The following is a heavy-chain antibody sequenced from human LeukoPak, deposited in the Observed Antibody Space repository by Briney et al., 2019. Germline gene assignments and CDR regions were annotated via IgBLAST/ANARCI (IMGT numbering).Heavy chain of an antibody. CDR2: INTGKGNS. D-gene: IGHD3-22*01. Sequence: GASVKVSCKTSGYTFTNYGMHWVRQAPRQSPEWMGWINTGKGNSKSSQKFQDRVTLTRDTSASTAYMELNSLSSEDTAVYYCARVPLDDASGHYYPHWGQGTLVTDSS. J-gene: IGHJ1*01. V-gene: IGHV1-3*04. CDR3: ARVPLDDASGHYYPH. CDR1: GYTFTNYG.